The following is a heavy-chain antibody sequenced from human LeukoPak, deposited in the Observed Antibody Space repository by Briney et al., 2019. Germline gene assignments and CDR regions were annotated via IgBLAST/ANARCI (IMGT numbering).Heavy chain of an antibody. D-gene: IGHD5-18*01. J-gene: IGHJ4*02. CDR3: ARGFGIQLWPFDY. CDR1: GGSFSGYY. CDR2: INHSGST. Sequence: PSETLSLTCAVYGGSFSGYYWSWIRQPPGKGLEWIGEINHSGSTNYNPSLKSRVTISVDTSKNQFSLKLSSVTAADTAVYYCARGFGIQLWPFDYWGQGTLVTVSS. V-gene: IGHV4-34*01.